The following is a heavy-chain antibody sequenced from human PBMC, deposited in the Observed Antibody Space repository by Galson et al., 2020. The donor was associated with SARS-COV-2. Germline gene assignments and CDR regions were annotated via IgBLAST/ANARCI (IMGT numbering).Heavy chain of an antibody. V-gene: IGHV4-31*03. CDR2: IYYSGST. Sequence: SETLSLTCTVSGGSISSGGYYWSWIRQHPGKGLEWIGYIYYSGSTYYNPSLKSRVTISVDTSKNQFSLKLSSVTAADTAVYYCARVGVTAPGEGDDIWGQGTMVTVSS. CDR3: ARVGVTAPGEGDDI. J-gene: IGHJ3*02. D-gene: IGHD2-21*02. CDR1: GGSISSGGYY.